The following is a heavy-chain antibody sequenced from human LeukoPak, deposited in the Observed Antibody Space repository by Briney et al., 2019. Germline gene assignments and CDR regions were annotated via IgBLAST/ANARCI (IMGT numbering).Heavy chain of an antibody. Sequence: ASVKVSCKASGYTFTSYAMHWVRQAPGQRLEWMGWINAGNGNTKHSQKFQGRVTITRDTSASTAYMELSSLRSEDTAVYYCARKPGLGKYYFDYWGQGTLVTVSS. J-gene: IGHJ4*02. V-gene: IGHV1-3*01. CDR2: INAGNGNT. D-gene: IGHD1-1*01. CDR3: ARKPGLGKYYFDY. CDR1: GYTFTSYA.